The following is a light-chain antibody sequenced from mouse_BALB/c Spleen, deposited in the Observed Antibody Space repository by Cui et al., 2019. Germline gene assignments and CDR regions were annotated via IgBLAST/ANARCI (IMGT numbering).Light chain of an antibody. Sequence: ETTVHQSPASLSVATGEKVTIRCITSTDIDYDIIWYQQKPGEPPKVLISEGNTLRTGVPFRFSSSCYGTDFVFTIEHKRSEDFADYYWLKSDKMPLTFGAGTKLELK. CDR1: TDIDYD. CDR2: EGN. CDR3: LKSDKMPLT. J-gene: IGKJ5*01. V-gene: IGKV17-127*01.